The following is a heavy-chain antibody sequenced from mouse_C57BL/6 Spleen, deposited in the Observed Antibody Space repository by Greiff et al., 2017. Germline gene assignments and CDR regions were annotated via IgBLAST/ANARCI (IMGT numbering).Heavy chain of an antibody. CDR3: ARYTPMDY. CDR2: IRNKANGYTT. CDR1: GFTFTDYY. V-gene: IGHV7-3*01. Sequence: EVKLMESGGGLVQPGGSLSLSCAASGFTFTDYYMSWVRQPPGKALEWLGFIRNKANGYTTEYSASVKGRFTISRDNSQSILYLQMNALRAEDSATYYCARYTPMDYWGQGTSVTVSS. J-gene: IGHJ4*01.